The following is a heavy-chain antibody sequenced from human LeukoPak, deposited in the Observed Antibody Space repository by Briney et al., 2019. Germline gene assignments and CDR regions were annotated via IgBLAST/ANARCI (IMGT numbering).Heavy chain of an antibody. Sequence: GGSLRLSCAASGFTFSSYGMHWVRQAPGKGLEWVAFIRYDGSNKYYADSVKGRFTISRDNSKNTLYPQMNSLRAEDTAVYYCAKVWYYGDYSLLWAFDTWGQGTMVTVSS. V-gene: IGHV3-30*02. D-gene: IGHD4-17*01. CDR1: GFTFSSYG. J-gene: IGHJ3*02. CDR3: AKVWYYGDYSLLWAFDT. CDR2: IRYDGSNK.